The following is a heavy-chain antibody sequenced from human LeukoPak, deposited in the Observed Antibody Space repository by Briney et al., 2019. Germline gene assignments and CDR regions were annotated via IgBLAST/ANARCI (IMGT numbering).Heavy chain of an antibody. CDR1: GFTVSSSY. D-gene: IGHD6-19*01. CDR2: IYSGGST. Sequence: GGSLRLSCAASGFTVSSSYMSWVRQAPGKGLEWVSVIYSGGSTYYADSVKGRFTISRDNSKNTLYLQMNSLRAEDTAVYYCGRNRQWGVDVWGLGTTVTVSS. J-gene: IGHJ6*02. V-gene: IGHV3-66*01. CDR3: GRNRQWGVDV.